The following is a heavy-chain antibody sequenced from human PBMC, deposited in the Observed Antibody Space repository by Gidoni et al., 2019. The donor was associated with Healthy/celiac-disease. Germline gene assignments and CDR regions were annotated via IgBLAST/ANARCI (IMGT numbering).Heavy chain of an antibody. J-gene: IGHJ4*02. CDR2: IWYDGSNK. Sequence: QVQLVESGGGVVQPGRSLGLSCAASGFTFSSYGMHWVRQAPGKGLEWVAVIWYDGSNKYYADSVKGRFTISRDNSKNTLYLQMNSLRAEDTAVYYCARMGTLRSFDYWGQGTLVTVSS. CDR3: ARMGTLRSFDY. CDR1: GFTFSSYG. D-gene: IGHD4-17*01. V-gene: IGHV3-33*01.